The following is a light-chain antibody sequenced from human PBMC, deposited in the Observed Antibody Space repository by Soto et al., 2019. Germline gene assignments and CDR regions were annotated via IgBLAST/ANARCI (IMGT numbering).Light chain of an antibody. J-gene: IGLJ2*01. Sequence: QSALTQPPSASGSPGQSVTISCTGTSSDVGGYNYVSWYQQHPGKAPKFLIFEVSRRPSGVPDRFSGSKSGNTASLTVSGLQVDDEADYYCSSYAGSNNPVIFGGGTTLTVL. CDR1: SSDVGGYNY. V-gene: IGLV2-8*01. CDR3: SSYAGSNNPVI. CDR2: EVS.